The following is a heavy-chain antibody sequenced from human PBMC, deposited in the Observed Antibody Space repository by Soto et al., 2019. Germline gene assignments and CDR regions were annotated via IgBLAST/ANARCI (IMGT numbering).Heavy chain of an antibody. V-gene: IGHV1-69*02. Sequence: QVQLVQSGAEVKKPGSSVKVSCKASGGTFSSYTISWVRQAPGQGLEWMGRIIPILGIANYAQKFQGRVTITADKSTSTAYMGLSSLRSEDTAVYYCAVDSGYDPSVSVWGQGTTVTVSS. CDR2: IIPILGIA. CDR3: AVDSGYDPSVSV. CDR1: GGTFSSYT. J-gene: IGHJ6*02. D-gene: IGHD5-12*01.